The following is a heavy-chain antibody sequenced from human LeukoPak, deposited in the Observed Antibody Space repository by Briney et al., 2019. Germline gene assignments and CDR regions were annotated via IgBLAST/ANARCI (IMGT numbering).Heavy chain of an antibody. CDR2: IWPDGSNK. J-gene: IGHJ4*02. Sequence: GRSLRLSCAASGFIFSNYGLHWVRQAPGKGLEWVAVIWPDGSNKYYADSVKGRFTISRDNSKNTLYLQMNSLRAEDTAVYYCAREAYGGNSEYFDYWGQGTLVTVSS. CDR1: GFIFSNYG. D-gene: IGHD4-23*01. CDR3: AREAYGGNSEYFDY. V-gene: IGHV3-30*06.